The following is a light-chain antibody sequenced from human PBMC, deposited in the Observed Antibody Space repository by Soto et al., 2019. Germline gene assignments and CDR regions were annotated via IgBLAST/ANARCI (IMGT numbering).Light chain of an antibody. Sequence: QSVLTQPPSASGTPGQKVTISCSGSSSNIGDNYVYWHQQLPGTAPKLLIYRNNQRPSGVPDRFSGSKSGTSASLAISGLRSEDEADYYCAAWDDSLSGYVFGPGTKATVL. CDR1: SSNIGDNY. V-gene: IGLV1-47*01. CDR3: AAWDDSLSGYV. CDR2: RNN. J-gene: IGLJ1*01.